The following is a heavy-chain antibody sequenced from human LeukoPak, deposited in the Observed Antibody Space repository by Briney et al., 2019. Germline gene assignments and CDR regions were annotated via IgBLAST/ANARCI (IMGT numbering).Heavy chain of an antibody. CDR2: IIPILGIA. V-gene: IGHV1-69*04. CDR3: AKGYDSSGYPTY. CDR1: GGTFSSYA. J-gene: IGHJ4*02. Sequence: SVKVSCKASGGTFSSYAISWVRQAPGQGLEWMGRIIPILGIANYAQKFQGRVTITADKSTRTAYMELSSLRSEDTAVYYCAKGYDSSGYPTYWGQGTLVTVSS. D-gene: IGHD3-22*01.